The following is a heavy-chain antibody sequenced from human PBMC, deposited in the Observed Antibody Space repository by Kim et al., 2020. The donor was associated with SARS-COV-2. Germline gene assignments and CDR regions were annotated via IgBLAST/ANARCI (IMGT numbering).Heavy chain of an antibody. V-gene: IGHV1-18*01. CDR2: ISAYNGNT. CDR3: ARGGDYYDSSGYLFDY. Sequence: ASVKVSCKASGYTFTSYGISWVRQAPGQGLEWMGWISAYNGNTNYAQKLQGRVTMTTDTSTSTAYMELRSLRSDDTAVYYCARGGDYYDSSGYLFDYWGQGTLVTVSS. CDR1: GYTFTSYG. J-gene: IGHJ4*02. D-gene: IGHD3-22*01.